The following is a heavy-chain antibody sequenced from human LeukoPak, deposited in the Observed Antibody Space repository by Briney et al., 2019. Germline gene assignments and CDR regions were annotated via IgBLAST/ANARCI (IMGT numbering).Heavy chain of an antibody. CDR3: ARGGGPYESTGFFAGPFDY. CDR1: GGTFSSYA. J-gene: IGHJ4*02. CDR2: IIPIFGTA. V-gene: IGHV1-69*05. Sequence: SVKVSCKASGGTFSSYAISWVRQAPGQGLEWMGGIIPIFGTANYAQKFQGRVTITTDESTSTAYMVLSSLRSDDTAVYYCARGGGPYESTGFFAGPFDYWGQGTLVTVSS. D-gene: IGHD6-19*01.